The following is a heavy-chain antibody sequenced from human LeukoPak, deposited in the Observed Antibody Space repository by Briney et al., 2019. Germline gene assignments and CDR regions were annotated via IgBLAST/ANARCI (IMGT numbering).Heavy chain of an antibody. V-gene: IGHV3-7*04. CDR1: GFPFSSYW. D-gene: IGHD5-24*01. CDR3: TRVGYIDEGIDY. Sequence: GGSLRLSCVASGFPFSSYWMTWVRQAPGKGLEWVANIKQDGSKKSYVDSVKGRFTFSRDNAKNSLYLQMNSLRAEDTAIYYCTRVGYIDEGIDYWGQGTLVTVSS. J-gene: IGHJ4*02. CDR2: IKQDGSKK.